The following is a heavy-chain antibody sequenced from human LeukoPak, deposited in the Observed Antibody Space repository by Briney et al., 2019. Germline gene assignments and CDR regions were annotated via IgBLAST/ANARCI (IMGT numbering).Heavy chain of an antibody. CDR3: ARASAYSSSDDAFDI. J-gene: IGHJ3*02. CDR2: INPNSGGT. D-gene: IGHD6-13*01. Sequence: ASVKVSCKASGGTFSSYAISWVRQAPGQGLEWMGWINPNSGGTNYAQKFQGWVTMTRDTSISTAYMELSRLRSDDTAVYYCARASAYSSSDDAFDIWGQGTMVTVSS. CDR1: GGTFSSYA. V-gene: IGHV1-2*04.